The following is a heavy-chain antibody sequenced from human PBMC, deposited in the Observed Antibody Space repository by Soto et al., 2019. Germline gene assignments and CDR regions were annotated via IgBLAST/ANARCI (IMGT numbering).Heavy chain of an antibody. CDR2: IVPRFGSP. V-gene: IGHV1-69*06. D-gene: IGHD3-16*01. J-gene: IGHJ6*02. CDR3: ARDLIQLRLGKYSFNGMDV. Sequence: QVQLVQSGAEMRKPGSSLRVSCKASGGTFSDYAFSWVRQAPGQGLEWMGGIVPRFGSPNYAQKFGGRVTITADTSSSTVYVALSSLRFDDTAVYFCARDLIQLRLGKYSFNGMDVWGQGTTIIVSS. CDR1: GGTFSDYA.